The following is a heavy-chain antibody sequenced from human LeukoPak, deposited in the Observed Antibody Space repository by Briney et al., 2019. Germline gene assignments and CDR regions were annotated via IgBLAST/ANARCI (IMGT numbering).Heavy chain of an antibody. CDR2: ISWNSGSI. Sequence: GRSLRLSCAASGFTFDDYAMHWVRQAPGKGLEWVSGISWNSGSIGYADSVKGRFTISSDNAKNSLYLQMNSLRAEDTALYYCAKAGVEDNYYFDYWGQGTLVTVSS. V-gene: IGHV3-9*01. CDR3: AKAGVEDNYYFDY. CDR1: GFTFDDYA. D-gene: IGHD3-10*01. J-gene: IGHJ4*02.